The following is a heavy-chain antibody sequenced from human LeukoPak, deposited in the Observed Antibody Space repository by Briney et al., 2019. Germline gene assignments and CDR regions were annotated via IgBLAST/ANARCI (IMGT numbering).Heavy chain of an antibody. V-gene: IGHV7-4-1*02. D-gene: IGHD4-17*01. J-gene: IGHJ1*01. CDR3: ARGPYGDLAEYFQH. CDR2: INTNTGNP. CDR1: GYTFTSYA. Sequence: ASVKVSCKASGYTFTSYAMNWVRQAPGQGLEWMGWINTNTGNPTYAQGFTGRFVFSLDTSVSTAYLQISSLKAEDTAVYYCARGPYGDLAEYFQHWGQDTLVTVSS.